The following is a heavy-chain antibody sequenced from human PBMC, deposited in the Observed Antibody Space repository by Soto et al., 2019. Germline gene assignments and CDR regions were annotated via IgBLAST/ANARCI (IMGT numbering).Heavy chain of an antibody. V-gene: IGHV4-30-4*01. CDR2: IYYSGST. CDR3: AREPGGADSSGYY. D-gene: IGHD3-22*01. CDR1: CGSISSGDYY. J-gene: IGHJ4*02. Sequence: SETLSLTCTVSCGSISSGDYYWSWIRQPPGKGLEWIGYIYYSGSTYYNPSLKSRVTISVDTSKNQFSLKLSSVTAADTAVYYCAREPGGADSSGYYWGQGTLVTVSS.